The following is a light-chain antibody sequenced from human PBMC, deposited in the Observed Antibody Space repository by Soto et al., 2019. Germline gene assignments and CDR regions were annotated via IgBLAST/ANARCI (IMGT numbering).Light chain of an antibody. V-gene: IGKV1-39*01. Sequence: DIQMTQSPSSLSASVGDRVTITCRASQSISTYLNWYQQKPGKAPKLLIYAASSLQSGVPSRFSGSGSGTDFTLSISSLQPEDFATYYCQQCYSIPWTVGLGTKVDSK. CDR3: QQCYSIPWT. CDR2: AAS. J-gene: IGKJ1*01. CDR1: QSISTY.